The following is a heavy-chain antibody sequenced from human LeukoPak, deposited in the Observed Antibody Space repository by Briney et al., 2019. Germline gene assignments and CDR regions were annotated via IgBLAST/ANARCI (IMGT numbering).Heavy chain of an antibody. J-gene: IGHJ4*02. V-gene: IGHV3-11*01. Sequence: PGGSLRLSCAASGFTFSDYYMSWIRQAPGKGLEWVSYISSSGSTIYYADSAKGRFTISRDNAKNSLYLQMNSLRAEDTAVYYCAREGLRYFDRYYFDYWGQGTLVTVSS. CDR3: AREGLRYFDRYYFDY. D-gene: IGHD3-9*01. CDR1: GFTFSDYY. CDR2: ISSSGSTI.